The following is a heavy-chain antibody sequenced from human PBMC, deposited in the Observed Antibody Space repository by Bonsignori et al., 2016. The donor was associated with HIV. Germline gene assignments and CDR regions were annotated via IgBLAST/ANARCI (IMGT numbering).Heavy chain of an antibody. V-gene: IGHV1-69*10. CDR1: GGTFSSYA. CDR3: ARGGGTYYYDSSGYYFHY. CDR2: IIPILGIA. J-gene: IGHJ4*02. D-gene: IGHD3-22*01. Sequence: SVKVSCKASGGTFSSYAISWVRQAPGQGLEWMGGIIPILGIANYAQKFQGRVTITADESTSTAYMELSSLRSEDTAVYYCARGGGTYYYDSSGYYFHYWGQGTLVTVSS.